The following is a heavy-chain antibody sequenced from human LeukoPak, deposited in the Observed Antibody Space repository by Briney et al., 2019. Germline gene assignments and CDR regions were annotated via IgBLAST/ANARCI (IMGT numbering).Heavy chain of an antibody. CDR1: GFTVSSNY. V-gene: IGHV3-53*05. D-gene: IGHD5-12*01. Sequence: GGSLRLSCAASGFTVSSNYMSWVRQAPGKGLEWVSVIYSGGSTYYADSVKGRFTISRDNSKNTLYLQMKSLRAEDTAVYYCAKDGTRGYSGYDHPYFDYWGQGTLVTVSS. CDR2: IYSGGST. CDR3: AKDGTRGYSGYDHPYFDY. J-gene: IGHJ4*02.